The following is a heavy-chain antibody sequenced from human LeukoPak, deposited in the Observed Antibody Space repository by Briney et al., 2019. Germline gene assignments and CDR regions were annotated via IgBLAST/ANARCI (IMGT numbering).Heavy chain of an antibody. V-gene: IGHV3-43D*04. CDR2: ISWDGGST. J-gene: IGHJ4*02. D-gene: IGHD4-23*01. Sequence: GGSLRLSCAASGFTFDDYAMHWVRQAPGKGMEWVSLISWDGGSTYYADSVKGRFTISRDNSKNSLYLQMNSLRAEDTALYYCAKGFGNALDYWGQGTLVTVS. CDR3: AKGFGNALDY. CDR1: GFTFDDYA.